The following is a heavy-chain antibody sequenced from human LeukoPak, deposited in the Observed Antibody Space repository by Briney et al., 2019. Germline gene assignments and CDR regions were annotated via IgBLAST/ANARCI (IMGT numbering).Heavy chain of an antibody. D-gene: IGHD3-10*01. J-gene: IGHJ4*02. CDR2: IKNDGGS. CDR3: VRDLNY. Sequence: GGSLRLSCAGSGFTFSNYWMNWVRQAPGKGLMWLSRIKNDGGSSYADSVKGRFTSSRDNAKNTLYLQMNSLRVEDTAVYYCVRDLNYWGQGTLVTVSS. V-gene: IGHV3-74*01. CDR1: GFTFSNYW.